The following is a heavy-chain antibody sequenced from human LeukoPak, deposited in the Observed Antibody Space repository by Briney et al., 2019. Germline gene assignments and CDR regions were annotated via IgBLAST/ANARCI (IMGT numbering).Heavy chain of an antibody. Sequence: PSQTLSLTCTVSGGSISSGDYYWSWIRQPPGKGLEWIGYIYYSGSTYYNPSLKSRVTISVDTSKNQFSPKLSSVTAADTAVYYCAREVAVAGRYFDYWGQGTLVTVSS. CDR1: GGSISSGDYY. D-gene: IGHD6-19*01. V-gene: IGHV4-30-4*01. CDR2: IYYSGST. J-gene: IGHJ4*02. CDR3: AREVAVAGRYFDY.